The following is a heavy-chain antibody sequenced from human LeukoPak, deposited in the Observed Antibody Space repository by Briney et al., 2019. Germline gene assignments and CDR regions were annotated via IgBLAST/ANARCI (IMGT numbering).Heavy chain of an antibody. D-gene: IGHD6-6*01. V-gene: IGHV3-9*01. J-gene: IGHJ4*02. CDR2: ISWNSDSI. CDR1: GSTFVNYA. CDR3: TKRRGRQLVGTVDF. Sequence: GGSLSPSWAPFGSTFVNYAMHWSRQVPGKGWGGASGISWNSDSIAYAASVKGRFTISRDNAKNSLYLQMNSLRAEDTALYYCTKRRGRQLVGTVDFWGQGTLVTVSS.